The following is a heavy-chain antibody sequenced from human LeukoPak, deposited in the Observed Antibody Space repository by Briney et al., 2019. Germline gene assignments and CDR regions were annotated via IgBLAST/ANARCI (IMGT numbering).Heavy chain of an antibody. J-gene: IGHJ5*02. CDR2: SYYNGKT. V-gene: IGHV4-39*07. Sequence: NPSETLSLTCTVSGDSVTRDDVHWGWLRQPPGKGREWVGNSYYNGKTYYAPSLQSLITLSVDMSKNQFSLKLNSVTAADTAVYYCARGGYYGSGNDFRFDPWGQGTLVTVSS. D-gene: IGHD3-10*01. CDR3: ARGGYYGSGNDFRFDP. CDR1: GDSVTRDDVH.